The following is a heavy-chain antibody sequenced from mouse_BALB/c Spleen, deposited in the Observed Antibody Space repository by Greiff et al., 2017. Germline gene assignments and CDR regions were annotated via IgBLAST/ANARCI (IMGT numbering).Heavy chain of an antibody. D-gene: IGHD1-1*02. Sequence: EVKLVESGGGLVQPGGSLKLSCAASGFTFSSYTMSWVRQTPEKRLEWVAYISNGGGSTYYPDTVKGRFTISRDNAKNTLYLQMSSLTSEDTAMYYCARPYYYGGFDYWGQGTTLTVSS. CDR2: ISNGGGST. CDR3: ARPYYYGGFDY. J-gene: IGHJ2*01. V-gene: IGHV5-12-2*01. CDR1: GFTFSSYT.